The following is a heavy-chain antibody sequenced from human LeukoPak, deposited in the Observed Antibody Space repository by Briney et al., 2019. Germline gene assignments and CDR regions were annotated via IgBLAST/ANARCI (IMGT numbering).Heavy chain of an antibody. CDR1: GFTFSDYY. J-gene: IGHJ3*02. Sequence: GGSLRLSCAASGFTFSDYYMSWIRQAPGKGLEWVSYISSSGSTIYYADSVKGRFTISRDNAKNSLYLQMNSLRAEDTAVYYCARVSDWNVGRGDAFDIWGQGTMVTVSS. CDR3: ARVSDWNVGRGDAFDI. D-gene: IGHD1-1*01. V-gene: IGHV3-11*01. CDR2: ISSSGSTI.